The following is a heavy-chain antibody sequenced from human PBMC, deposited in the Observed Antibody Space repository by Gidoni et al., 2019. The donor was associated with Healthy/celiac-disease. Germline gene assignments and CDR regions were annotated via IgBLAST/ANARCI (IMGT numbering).Heavy chain of an antibody. D-gene: IGHD6-25*01. CDR1: GFTFSHAW. Sequence: EVQLVESGGGLVKPGGSLRLPCEASGFTFSHAWMSWVRQAPGKGLEWVGRIKSKTDGGTTDYAAPVKGRFTISRDESKNTLYLQMNSLKTEDTAVYYCTTDRGPRAAGAPIDYWGQGTLVTVSS. CDR3: TTDRGPRAAGAPIDY. CDR2: IKSKTDGGTT. V-gene: IGHV3-15*01. J-gene: IGHJ4*02.